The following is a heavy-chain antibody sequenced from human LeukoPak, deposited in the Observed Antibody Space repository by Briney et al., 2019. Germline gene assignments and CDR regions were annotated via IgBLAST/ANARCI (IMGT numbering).Heavy chain of an antibody. Sequence: GGSLRLSCAASGFTFSDSWMDWVRQAPGKGLEWVANIKQDGSEKYYVDSGKGRFTISRDNAKNSLYLQMNSLRAEDTAVYYCSRSLNYWGQGTLVTVSS. V-gene: IGHV3-7*01. CDR1: GFTFSDSW. J-gene: IGHJ4*02. CDR2: IKQDGSEK. CDR3: SRSLNY.